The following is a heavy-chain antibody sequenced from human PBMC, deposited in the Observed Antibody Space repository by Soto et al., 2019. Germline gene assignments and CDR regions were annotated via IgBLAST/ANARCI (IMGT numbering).Heavy chain of an antibody. J-gene: IGHJ4*02. CDR1: GFTFSSDG. D-gene: IGHD6-13*01. CDR3: AKDRRSTWSFDY. CDR2: ISYDGSNK. Sequence: QVQLVETGGGVVQPGRSLRLSCAASGFTFSSDGMHWVRQAPGKGLEWVAVISYDGSNKYYADSVKGRFTISRDNSKNTLYLQINSLRAEDTAVYYCAKDRRSTWSFDYWGLGTLVTVSS. V-gene: IGHV3-30*18.